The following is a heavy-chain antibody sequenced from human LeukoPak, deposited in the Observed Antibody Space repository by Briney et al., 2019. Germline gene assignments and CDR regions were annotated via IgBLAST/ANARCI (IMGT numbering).Heavy chain of an antibody. CDR2: INLSGST. Sequence: SETLSLTCAVYGGSFSGYYWSWIRQPPGKGLEWIGEINLSGSTNYNPSLKSRVTISVDTSKNQFSLKLSSVTAADTAVYYCARENRLPGYSSSWYLYYFDYWGQGTLVTVSS. CDR3: ARENRLPGYSSSWYLYYFDY. V-gene: IGHV4-34*01. J-gene: IGHJ4*02. CDR1: GGSFSGYY. D-gene: IGHD6-13*01.